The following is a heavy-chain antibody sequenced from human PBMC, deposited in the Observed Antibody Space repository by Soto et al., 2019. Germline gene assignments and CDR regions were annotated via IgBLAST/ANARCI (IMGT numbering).Heavy chain of an antibody. CDR1: GGTFSTYA. CDR3: ARVGIDHYHYYGMDV. CDR2: IIPIFGTT. V-gene: IGHV1-69*12. D-gene: IGHD2-15*01. Sequence: QVQLVQSGAEVKKPGSSVKVSCKASGGTFSTYAISWVRQAPGQGLEWMGGIIPIFGTTNYAQKFQGRVTIXXDXSXXTAYMELSSLRSGDTALYYCARVGIDHYHYYGMDVWGQGTTVTVSS. J-gene: IGHJ6*02.